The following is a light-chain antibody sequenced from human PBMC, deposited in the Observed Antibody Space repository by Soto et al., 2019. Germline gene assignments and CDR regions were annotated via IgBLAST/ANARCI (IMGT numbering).Light chain of an antibody. Sequence: QSALTQPASVSGSPGQSITISCTGTSSDVGGYNYVSWFQHHPGKAPKLMIYDVSSRPSGVTNRFSGSKSGNTASLTISGLQAEDEADYYCSSFTSRSTLVFGGGTKLTAL. CDR3: SSFTSRSTLV. J-gene: IGLJ3*02. CDR1: SSDVGGYNY. V-gene: IGLV2-14*03. CDR2: DVS.